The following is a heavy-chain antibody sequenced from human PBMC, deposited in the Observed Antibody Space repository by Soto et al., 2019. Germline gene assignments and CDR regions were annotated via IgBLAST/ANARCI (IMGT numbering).Heavy chain of an antibody. CDR1: GGSVSSGSYS. D-gene: IGHD3-9*01. CDR2: MYYSGST. V-gene: IGHV4-61*01. Sequence: QVQLQESGPGLVKPSETLSLTCTVSGGSVSSGSYSWSWIRQPPGKGLEWIGYMYYSGSTNYNPYLKSRVTISIDTSKNQFSLKLSSVTAADTAVYYCARASSPYFDRLSAFDPWGQGTLVTVSS. J-gene: IGHJ5*02. CDR3: ARASSPYFDRLSAFDP.